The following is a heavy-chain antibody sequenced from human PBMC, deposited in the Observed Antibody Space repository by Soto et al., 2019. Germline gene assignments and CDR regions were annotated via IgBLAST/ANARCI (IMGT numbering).Heavy chain of an antibody. Sequence: GASVKVSCKASGYTFTSFAMHWVRQAPGQRLEWMGWINAGNANTKYSQKLQGRVTMTTDTSTSTAYMELRSLRSDDTAVYYCARAGIAVAHDYWGQGTLVTVSS. CDR3: ARAGIAVAHDY. CDR1: GYTFTSFA. D-gene: IGHD6-19*01. V-gene: IGHV1-3*01. CDR2: INAGNANT. J-gene: IGHJ4*02.